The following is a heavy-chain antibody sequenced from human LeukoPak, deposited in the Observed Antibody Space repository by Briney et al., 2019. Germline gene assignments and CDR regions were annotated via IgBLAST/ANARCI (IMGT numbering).Heavy chain of an antibody. V-gene: IGHV3-30-3*01. J-gene: IGHJ4*02. D-gene: IGHD3-22*01. CDR1: GFTFSSYA. CDR2: ISYDGSNK. CDR3: ARVVPLGYYDSSGYPDY. Sequence: GGSLRLSCAASGFTFSSYAMHWVRQAPGKGLEWVAVISYDGSNKYYADSVKGRLTISRDNSKNTLYLQMNSLRAEDTAVYYCARVVPLGYYDSSGYPDYWGQGTLVTVSS.